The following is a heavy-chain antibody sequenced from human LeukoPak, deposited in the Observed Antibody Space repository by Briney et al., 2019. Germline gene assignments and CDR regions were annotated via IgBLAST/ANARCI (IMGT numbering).Heavy chain of an antibody. CDR3: ARGDYYYGMDV. Sequence: PSETLSLTCTVSGGSISSYYWSWIRQPPGKGLEWIGYIYYSGSTNYNPPLKSRVTISVDTSKNQFSLKLSSVTAADTAVYYCARGDYYYGMDVWGQGTTVTVSS. V-gene: IGHV4-59*01. CDR2: IYYSGST. CDR1: GGSISSYY. J-gene: IGHJ6*02.